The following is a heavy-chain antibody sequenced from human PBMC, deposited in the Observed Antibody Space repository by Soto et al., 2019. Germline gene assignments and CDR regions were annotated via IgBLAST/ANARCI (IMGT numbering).Heavy chain of an antibody. Sequence: SETLSLTCTVSGVSIYSSTYYWGWIRQPPGKGLEWIGSVYYNGSTYYNPSLKSRVTISADTSKNQFSLELSSVTAADTAVYYCASPFGELRSIDQWGQGTLVTVSS. D-gene: IGHD3-10*01. CDR3: ASPFGELRSIDQ. V-gene: IGHV4-39*01. CDR2: VYYNGST. J-gene: IGHJ4*02. CDR1: GVSIYSSTYY.